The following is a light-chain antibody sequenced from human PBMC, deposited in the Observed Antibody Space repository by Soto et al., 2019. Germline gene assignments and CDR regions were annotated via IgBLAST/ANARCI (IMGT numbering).Light chain of an antibody. CDR2: EVS. CDR1: SSDIGGYDY. V-gene: IGLV2-14*01. CDR3: SSYTTSSTPPYV. Sequence: QSVLTQPASVSGSPGQSITISCTGTSSDIGGYDYVSWYQQYPGKAPKLMISEVSNRPSGVSSRFSGSKSGNTASLTISGLQAEDEADYYCSSYTTSSTPPYVFGTGTKLTVL. J-gene: IGLJ1*01.